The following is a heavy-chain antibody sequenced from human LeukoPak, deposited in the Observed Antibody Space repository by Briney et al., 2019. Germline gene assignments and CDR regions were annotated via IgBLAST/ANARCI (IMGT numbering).Heavy chain of an antibody. CDR2: IYYLGST. CDR3: ARDRPGSYWYFDL. Sequence: PSETLSLTCTVSGGSISSYYWSWIRQPPGKGLEWVGHIYYLGSTNYNPSLESRVTISIDTSKNYFSLKLNSVIAADTAVYYCARDRPGSYWYFDLWGRGTLVTVSS. V-gene: IGHV4-59*01. CDR1: GGSISSYY. J-gene: IGHJ2*01. D-gene: IGHD3-10*01.